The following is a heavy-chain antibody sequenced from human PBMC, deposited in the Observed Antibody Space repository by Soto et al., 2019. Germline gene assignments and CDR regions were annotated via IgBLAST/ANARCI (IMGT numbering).Heavy chain of an antibody. J-gene: IGHJ6*02. V-gene: IGHV3-30*18. D-gene: IGHD2-15*01. CDR1: GFTFSSYG. Sequence: QVQLVESGGGVVQPGRSLRLSCAASGFTFSSYGMHWVRQAPGKGLEWVAVISYDGSNKYYADSVKGRFTISRDNSKNTLYLQMNSLRAEDTAVYYCAKGVVTQYYYYGMDVWGQGTTVTVSS. CDR2: ISYDGSNK. CDR3: AKGVVTQYYYYGMDV.